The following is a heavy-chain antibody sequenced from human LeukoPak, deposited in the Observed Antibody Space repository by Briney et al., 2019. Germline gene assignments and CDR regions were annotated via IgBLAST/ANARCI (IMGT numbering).Heavy chain of an antibody. D-gene: IGHD1-26*01. J-gene: IGHJ4*02. CDR1: GGSISSYY. CDR3: ARGGLEWEPPGYY. Sequence: SSETLSLTCTVSGGSISSYYWSWIRQPPGKGLEWIGYIYYSGSTNYNPSLKSRVTISVDTSKNQFSLKLSSVTAADTAVYYCARGGLEWEPPGYYWGQGTLVTVSS. V-gene: IGHV4-59*01. CDR2: IYYSGST.